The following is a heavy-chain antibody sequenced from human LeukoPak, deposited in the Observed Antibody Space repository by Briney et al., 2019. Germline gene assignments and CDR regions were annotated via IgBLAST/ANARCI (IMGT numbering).Heavy chain of an antibody. D-gene: IGHD3-22*01. J-gene: IGHJ4*02. V-gene: IGHV3-21*01. CDR1: GFTFSTYS. CDR3: ARDRGRYDSSGYYYEGYFDY. Sequence: GGSLRLSCAASGFTFSTYSMNWVRQAPGKGLEWVSCISSRSSYIYYADSVKGRFTISRDNAKNSLYLQMNSLRAEDTAVYYCARDRGRYDSSGYYYEGYFDYWGQGTLVTVSS. CDR2: ISSRSSYI.